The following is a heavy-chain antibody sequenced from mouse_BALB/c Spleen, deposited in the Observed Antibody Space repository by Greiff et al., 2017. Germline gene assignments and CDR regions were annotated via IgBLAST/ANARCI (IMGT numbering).Heavy chain of an antibody. CDR3: ARSWGSTGAWFAY. J-gene: IGHJ3*01. CDR2: ISSGSSTI. Sequence: EVKLMESGGGLVQPGGSRKLSCAASGFTFSSFGMHWVRQAPEKGLEWVAYISSGSSTIYYADTVKGRFTISRDNPKNTLFLQMTSLRSEDTAMYYCARSWGSTGAWFAYWGQGTLVTVSA. D-gene: IGHD5-1*01. V-gene: IGHV5-17*02. CDR1: GFTFSSFG.